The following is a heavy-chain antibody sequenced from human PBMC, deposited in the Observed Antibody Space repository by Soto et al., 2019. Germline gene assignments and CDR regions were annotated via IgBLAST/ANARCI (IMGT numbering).Heavy chain of an antibody. V-gene: IGHV3-23*01. D-gene: IGHD5-18*01. Sequence: EVQLLESGGGLVQPGGSLRLSCAASGFTFSSYAMSWVRQAPGKGLEWVSAISGSGGSIYYADSVKGRFTISRDNSKNTLYLEMNSLRAEDTAVYYCAKADRGYSYGPRVWGQGTLVTVSS. CDR2: ISGSGGSI. J-gene: IGHJ4*02. CDR1: GFTFSSYA. CDR3: AKADRGYSYGPRV.